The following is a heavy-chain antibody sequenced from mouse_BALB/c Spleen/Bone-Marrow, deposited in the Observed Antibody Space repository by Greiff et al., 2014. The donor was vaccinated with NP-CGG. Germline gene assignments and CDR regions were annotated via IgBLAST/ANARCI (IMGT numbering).Heavy chain of an antibody. Sequence: QVQLKESGPGLVAPSQSLSITCTVSGFSLTSYGVHWVRQPPGKGLEWLGVIWAGGSTNYNSALMSRLSISKGNSKSQVFLKMNSLQTDDTAMYYCARVYLWYFDVSGAGSTVPVSS. J-gene: IGHJ1*01. CDR3: ARVYLWYFDV. CDR2: IWAGGST. CDR1: GFSLTSYG. D-gene: IGHD2-3*01. V-gene: IGHV2-9*02.